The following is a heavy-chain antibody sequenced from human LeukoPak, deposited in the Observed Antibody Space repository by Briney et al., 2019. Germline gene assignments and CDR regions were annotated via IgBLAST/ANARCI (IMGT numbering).Heavy chain of an antibody. Sequence: GGTLRLSCAASGFTFSSYGMSWVRQAPGKGLEWVGRSRDKGNSYTTAYAASVRGRFTISRDDSKNSLYLQMNSLKIEDTAVYYCSKLARAPRDFDYWGQGTLVTVSS. V-gene: IGHV3-72*01. D-gene: IGHD3-10*01. CDR2: SRDKGNSYTT. CDR1: GFTFSSYG. CDR3: SKLARAPRDFDY. J-gene: IGHJ4*01.